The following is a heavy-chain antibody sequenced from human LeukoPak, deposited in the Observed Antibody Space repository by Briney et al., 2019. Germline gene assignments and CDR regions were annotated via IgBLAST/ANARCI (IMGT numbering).Heavy chain of an antibody. V-gene: IGHV3-73*01. D-gene: IGHD3-10*01. CDR3: TRPGYYGSGSRGY. Sequence: GGSLRLSCAASGFTFSGSAMHWVRQASGKGLEWVGRIRSKANSYATAYAASVKGRFTISRDDSKNTAYLQMNSLKTEDTAVYYCTRPGYYGSGSRGYWGQGTLVTVSS. CDR2: IRSKANSYAT. J-gene: IGHJ4*02. CDR1: GFTFSGSA.